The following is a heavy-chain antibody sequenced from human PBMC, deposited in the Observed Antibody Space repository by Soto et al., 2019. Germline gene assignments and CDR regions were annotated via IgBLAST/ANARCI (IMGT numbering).Heavy chain of an antibody. V-gene: IGHV1-69*06. CDR1: GGTFSSYA. D-gene: IGHD1-26*01. CDR3: ARRFPGGSYLDAFDI. CDR2: IIPIFGTA. Sequence: ASVKVSCKASGGTFSSYAISWVRQAPGQGLEWMGGIIPIFGTANYAQKFQGRVTITADKSTSTAYMELSSLRSEDTAVYYCARRFPGGSYLDAFDIWGQGTMVTVSS. J-gene: IGHJ3*02.